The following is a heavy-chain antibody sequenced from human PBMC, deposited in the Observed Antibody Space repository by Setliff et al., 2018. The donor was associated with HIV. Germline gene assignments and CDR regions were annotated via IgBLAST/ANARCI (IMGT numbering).Heavy chain of an antibody. CDR2: INQSGST. D-gene: IGHD3-22*01. J-gene: IGHJ3*02. CDR1: GGSLSGDY. V-gene: IGHV4-34*01. Sequence: PSETLSLTCAVYGGSLSGDYWSWIRQPPGKGLEWIGEINQSGSTNYNPSLKSRVIISVDTSKNRLSLKLSSVTAADTAMYYCARGRGRTFYYDSSGSRAFDIWGQGTMVTVSS. CDR3: ARGRGRTFYYDSSGSRAFDI.